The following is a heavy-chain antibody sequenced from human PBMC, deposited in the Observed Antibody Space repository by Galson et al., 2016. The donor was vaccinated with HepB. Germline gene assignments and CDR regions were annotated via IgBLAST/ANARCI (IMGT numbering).Heavy chain of an antibody. V-gene: IGHV4/OR15-8*01. CDR3: ARTHTDTHNYGMDV. CDR1: GGSISSSNW. J-gene: IGHJ6*02. CDR2: ISQSGSP. D-gene: IGHD5-18*01. Sequence: SETLSLTCDVSGGSISSSNWWSWVRQSPGKGLLWIGEISQSGSPNYNPSLKSRVSMSVDKPKNQFSLRLSSVTAADTAVYYCARTHTDTHNYGMDVWGQGTTVTVSS.